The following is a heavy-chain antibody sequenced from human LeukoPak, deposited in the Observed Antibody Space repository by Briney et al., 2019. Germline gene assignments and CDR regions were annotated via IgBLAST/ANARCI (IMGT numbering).Heavy chain of an antibody. CDR3: AKDSARYMVRGVIIGDY. J-gene: IGHJ4*02. V-gene: IGHV3-30*02. CDR2: IRYDGSNK. Sequence: PGGSLRLSCAASGSTFSSYGMHWVRQAPGKGLEWVAFIRYDGSNKYYADSVKGRFTISRDNSKNTLYLQMNSLRAEDTAVYYCAKDSARYMVRGVIIGDYWGQGTLVTVPS. CDR1: GSTFSSYG. D-gene: IGHD3-10*01.